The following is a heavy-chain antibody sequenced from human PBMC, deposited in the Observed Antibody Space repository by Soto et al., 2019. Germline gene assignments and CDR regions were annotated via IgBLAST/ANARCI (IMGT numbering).Heavy chain of an antibody. CDR1: GFSLSTSGVG. CDR2: IYWDDDK. D-gene: IGHD3-10*01. CDR3: AHIVWFGDLGYFDY. J-gene: IGHJ4*02. V-gene: IGHV2-5*02. Sequence: QIALKESGPTLVKPTQTLTLTCTFSGFSLSTSGVGVGWIRQPPGKALEWLALIYWDDDKRYSPSLKSRLTTTKDTSTNQVVLTMTKLDPVDTATYYCAHIVWFGDLGYFDYWGQGTLVTVSS.